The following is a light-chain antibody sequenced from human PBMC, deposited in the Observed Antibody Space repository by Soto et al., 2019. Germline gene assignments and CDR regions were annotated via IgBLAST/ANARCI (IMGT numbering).Light chain of an antibody. CDR3: QQYGGSPWT. V-gene: IGKV3-15*01. Sequence: EIVLTQSPATLSVSPGERVTLSCRASQSVSSYLAWYLQRPGQAPRLLIYGASTRATGISARFSGSGSGTEFTLTITSLQSEDFAVYYCQQYGGSPWTFGQGTKVEIK. CDR1: QSVSSY. J-gene: IGKJ1*01. CDR2: GAS.